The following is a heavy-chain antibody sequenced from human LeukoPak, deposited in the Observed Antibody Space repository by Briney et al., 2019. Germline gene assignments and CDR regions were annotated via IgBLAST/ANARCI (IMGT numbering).Heavy chain of an antibody. CDR3: AKQVVVVVAAIIAFQH. CDR1: GFTFSSYA. V-gene: IGHV3-23*01. J-gene: IGHJ1*01. CDR2: ISGSGGST. D-gene: IGHD2-15*01. Sequence: TGGSLRLSCAASGFTFSSYAMSWVRQAPGKGLEWVSAISGSGGSTYYADSVKGRFTISRDNSKNTLYLQMNSLRAEDTAVYYCAKQVVVVVAAIIAFQHWGQGTLVTVSP.